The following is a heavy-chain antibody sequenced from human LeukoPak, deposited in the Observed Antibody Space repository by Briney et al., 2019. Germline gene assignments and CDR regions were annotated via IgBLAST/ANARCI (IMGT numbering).Heavy chain of an antibody. CDR3: ARVRSGVGPDY. D-gene: IGHD3-10*01. CDR1: GFTFSDYS. CDR2: ISFSVNTK. V-gene: IGHV3-48*04. J-gene: IGHJ4*02. Sequence: HSGGSLRLSCAASGFTFSDYSMNWVRQAPGKGLEWVSYISFSVNTKYYGDSVKGRFTISRDNAENSMYLQINSLRAEDTAIYYCARVRSGVGPDYWGQGTLVTVSS.